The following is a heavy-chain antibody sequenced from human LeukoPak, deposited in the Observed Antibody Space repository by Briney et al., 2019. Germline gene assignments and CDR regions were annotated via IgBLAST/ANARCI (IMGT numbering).Heavy chain of an antibody. CDR1: GFTFSDYY. V-gene: IGHV3-11*01. Sequence: GGSLRLSCAASGFTFSDYYMSWIRQAPGKGLEWVSYISSSGSTIYYADSVKGRFTISRDNAKNSLYLQMNSLRAEDTAVYYCARGVRTAVYYYYYYYMDVWGKGTTVTVSS. D-gene: IGHD5/OR15-5a*01. CDR2: ISSSGSTI. CDR3: ARGVRTAVYYYYYYYMDV. J-gene: IGHJ6*03.